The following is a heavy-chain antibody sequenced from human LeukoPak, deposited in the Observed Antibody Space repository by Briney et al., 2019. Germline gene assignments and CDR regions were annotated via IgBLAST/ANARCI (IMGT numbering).Heavy chain of an antibody. CDR3: ARDRHGSGSNDY. Sequence: SETLSLTCTVSGGSISSYYWSWIRQPPGKGLEWIGYINYSGSTNYNPSLKSRVTISVDTSKNQFSLKLSSVTAADTAVYYCARDRHGSGSNDYWGQGTLVTVSS. J-gene: IGHJ4*02. D-gene: IGHD3-10*01. CDR2: INYSGST. V-gene: IGHV4-59*01. CDR1: GGSISSYY.